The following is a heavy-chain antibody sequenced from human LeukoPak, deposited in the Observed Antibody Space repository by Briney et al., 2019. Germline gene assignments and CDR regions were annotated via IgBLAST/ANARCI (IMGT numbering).Heavy chain of an antibody. CDR1: GYTFTSYG. CDR3: ARDGLRLWFGELLYFDP. V-gene: IGHV1-18*01. Sequence: ASVKVSCKASGYTFTSYGISWVRQAPGQGLEWMGWISAYNGNTNYAQKLQGRVTMTTDTSTSTAYMELRSLRSDDTAVYYRARDGLRLWFGELLYFDPWGQGTLVTVSS. J-gene: IGHJ5*02. D-gene: IGHD3-10*01. CDR2: ISAYNGNT.